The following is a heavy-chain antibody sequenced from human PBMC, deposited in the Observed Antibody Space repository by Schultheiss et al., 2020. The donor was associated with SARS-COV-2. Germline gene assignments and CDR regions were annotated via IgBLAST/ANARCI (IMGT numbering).Heavy chain of an antibody. CDR3: ARDASVAEHWFDP. CDR1: GGSISSYY. D-gene: IGHD2-15*01. Sequence: SETLSLTCTVSGGSISSYYWSWIRQHPGKGLEWIGYIYYSGSTNYNPSLKSRVTISVDTSKNQFSLKLSSVTAADTAVYYCARDASVAEHWFDPWGQGTPVTVSS. V-gene: IGHV4-59*01. CDR2: IYYSGST. J-gene: IGHJ5*02.